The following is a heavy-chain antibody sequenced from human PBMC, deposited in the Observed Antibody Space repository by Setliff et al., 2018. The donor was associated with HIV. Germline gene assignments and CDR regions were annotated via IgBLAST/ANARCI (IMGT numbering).Heavy chain of an antibody. V-gene: IGHV4-39*01. Sequence: PSETLSLTCTVSGDSASNSRYYWAWIRQPPGKGLEYIGSIHYDEKTYYNPSLKSRVTISIDTSKNQLSLNVNSVTAADTATYYCATPGYDDDVFGYFRFWGRGTLVTVSS. CDR1: GDSASNSRYY. J-gene: IGHJ1*01. CDR2: IHYDEKT. CDR3: ATPGYDDDVFGYFRF. D-gene: IGHD5-12*01.